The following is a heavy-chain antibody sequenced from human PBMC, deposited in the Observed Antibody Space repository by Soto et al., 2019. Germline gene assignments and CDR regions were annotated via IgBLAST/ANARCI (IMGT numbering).Heavy chain of an antibody. Sequence: QVQLVQSGAEVKKPGSSVKVSCKASGGTFSSYAISWVRQAPGQGLEWMGGIIPIFGTANYAQKFQGRVTITADESTSTAYMELSSLRSEDTAVYYCARVGGRITMVRGVIPFDYWGQGTLVTVS. CDR2: IIPIFGTA. CDR3: ARVGGRITMVRGVIPFDY. V-gene: IGHV1-69*12. CDR1: GGTFSSYA. J-gene: IGHJ4*02. D-gene: IGHD3-10*01.